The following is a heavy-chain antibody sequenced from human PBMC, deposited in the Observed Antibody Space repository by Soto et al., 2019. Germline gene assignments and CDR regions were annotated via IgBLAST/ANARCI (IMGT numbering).Heavy chain of an antibody. CDR1: CYTFTSHG. CDR2: ISAYNGNT. CDR3: ARGGYSYSYPLDY. D-gene: IGHD5-18*01. Sequence: GASVKVSCKGFCYTFTSHGISWMRQAPGQGLEWMAWISAYNGNTNYAQKLQDRVTMTTDTSTSTAYMELRSLRSDDTAVYYCARGGYSYSYPLDYWGQGTLVTVSS. J-gene: IGHJ4*02. V-gene: IGHV1-18*01.